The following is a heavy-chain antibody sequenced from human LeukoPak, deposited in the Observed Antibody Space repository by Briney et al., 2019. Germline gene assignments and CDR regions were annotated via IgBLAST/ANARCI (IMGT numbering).Heavy chain of an antibody. J-gene: IGHJ6*04. CDR1: GYTFTSYG. D-gene: IGHD3-9*01. CDR3: ARSVGDILTGYYYGMDV. Sequence: GASVKVSCKASGYTFTSYGISWGRQAPGQGLEWMGWISAYNGNTNYAQKLQGRVAMTTDTSTSTAYMELRSLRSDDTAVYYCARSVGDILTGYYYGMDVWGKGTTVTVSS. CDR2: ISAYNGNT. V-gene: IGHV1-18*04.